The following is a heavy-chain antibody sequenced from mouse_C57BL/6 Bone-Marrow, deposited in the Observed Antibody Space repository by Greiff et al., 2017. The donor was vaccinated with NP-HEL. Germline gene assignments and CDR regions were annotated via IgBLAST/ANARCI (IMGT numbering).Heavy chain of an antibody. CDR3: ARAIYYYGSREYYFDY. D-gene: IGHD1-1*01. Sequence: VQLQQSGPELVKPGASVKISCKASGYSFPDYNMNWVKQSNGKSLEWIGVINPNYGTTSYNQKFTGKATLHVDQSSSTAYMQLNSLTSEDSAVYYCARAIYYYGSREYYFDYWGQGTTLTVSS. V-gene: IGHV1-39*01. J-gene: IGHJ2*01. CDR2: INPNYGTT. CDR1: GYSFPDYN.